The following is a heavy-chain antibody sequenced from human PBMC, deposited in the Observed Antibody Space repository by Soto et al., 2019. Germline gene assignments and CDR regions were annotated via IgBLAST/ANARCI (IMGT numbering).Heavy chain of an antibody. Sequence: PEGSLRLSCAASGFTFSSYEMNWVRQAPGKGLEWVSYISSSGSTIYYADSVKGRFTISRDNAKNSLYLQMNSLRAEDTAVYYCARDLSYYGSGSCWGQGTLVTVSS. CDR1: GFTFSSYE. D-gene: IGHD3-10*01. CDR3: ARDLSYYGSGSC. J-gene: IGHJ4*02. CDR2: ISSSGSTI. V-gene: IGHV3-48*03.